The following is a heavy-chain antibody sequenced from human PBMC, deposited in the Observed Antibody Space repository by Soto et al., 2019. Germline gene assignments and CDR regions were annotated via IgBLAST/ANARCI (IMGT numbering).Heavy chain of an antibody. D-gene: IGHD3-9*01. J-gene: IGHJ5*02. CDR1: GGTFSSYA. CDR2: IIPIFGTA. CDR3: ARDRDDMLTGYPEGWFDP. V-gene: IGHV1-69*01. Sequence: QVQLVQSGAEVKKPGSSVKVSCKASGGTFSSYAISWVRQAPGQGLEWMGGIIPIFGTANYAQKFQGRVTTTADESTSTAYMELSSLRSEDTAVYYCARDRDDMLTGYPEGWFDPWGQGTLVTVSS.